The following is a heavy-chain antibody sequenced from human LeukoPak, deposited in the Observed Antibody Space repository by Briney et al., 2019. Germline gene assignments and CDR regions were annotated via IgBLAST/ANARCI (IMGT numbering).Heavy chain of an antibody. CDR3: ATRANSET. CDR1: GYSISSGYY. CDR2: IYHSGST. J-gene: IGHJ4*02. Sequence: SETLSLTCTVSGYSISSGYYWGWIRQPPGKGLEWIGSIYHSGSTYYNPSLKSRVTISVDTSKNQFSLNLRSVMAADTAVYYCATRANSETWGQGALVTVSS. V-gene: IGHV4-38-2*02.